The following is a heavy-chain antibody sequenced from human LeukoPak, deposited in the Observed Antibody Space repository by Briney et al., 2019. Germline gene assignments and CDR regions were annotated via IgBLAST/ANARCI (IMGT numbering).Heavy chain of an antibody. J-gene: IGHJ3*02. Sequence: SETLSLTCTVSGGSISSYYWSWIRQPPGKGLEWIGYIYYSGSTNYNPSLKSRVTISVDTSKNQFSLKLSSVTAADTAVYYCARDASSWTGYPSGAFDIWGQGTMATVSS. D-gene: IGHD3/OR15-3a*01. V-gene: IGHV4-59*01. CDR3: ARDASSWTGYPSGAFDI. CDR1: GGSISSYY. CDR2: IYYSGST.